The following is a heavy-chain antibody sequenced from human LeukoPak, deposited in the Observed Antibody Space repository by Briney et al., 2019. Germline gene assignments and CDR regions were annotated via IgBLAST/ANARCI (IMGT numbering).Heavy chain of an antibody. CDR3: ARGRRWLQLPYFDY. V-gene: IGHV4-34*01. CDR1: GGPISRYY. J-gene: IGHJ4*02. Sequence: KPSETLSLTCTVSGGPISRYYWSWIRQPPGKGLEWSGEINHSGSTNYNPSLKSRVTISVDTSKNQFSLKLSSVTAADTAVYYCARGRRWLQLPYFDYWGQGTLVTVSS. D-gene: IGHD5-24*01. CDR2: INHSGST.